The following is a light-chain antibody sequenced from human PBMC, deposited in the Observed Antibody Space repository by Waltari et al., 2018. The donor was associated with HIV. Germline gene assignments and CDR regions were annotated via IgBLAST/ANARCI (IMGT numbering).Light chain of an antibody. Sequence: DIQMTQSPSSLSASVGDRVTITCRASQTISSYLNWYQQKPGKAPMLLIYGASTLHSGVPSRFSGSGSGTDFTLTISSLQPEDFATYYCQQSYSTPRTFGQGTKREIK. CDR1: QTISSY. J-gene: IGKJ2*01. CDR2: GAS. V-gene: IGKV1-39*01. CDR3: QQSYSTPRT.